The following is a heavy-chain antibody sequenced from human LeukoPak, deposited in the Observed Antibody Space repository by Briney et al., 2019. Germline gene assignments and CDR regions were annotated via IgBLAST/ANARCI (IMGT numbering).Heavy chain of an antibody. Sequence: GGSLRLSCVASGFTFNTYSMNWVREAPGKGLEWVSSISSASSYKYYGDSVKGRFTISRDNAKNSVYLQMNSLRAEDTAVYYCARDFSDLGYGMDVWGQGTPVTVSS. CDR2: ISSASSYK. CDR1: GFTFNTYS. D-gene: IGHD7-27*01. CDR3: ARDFSDLGYGMDV. J-gene: IGHJ6*02. V-gene: IGHV3-21*01.